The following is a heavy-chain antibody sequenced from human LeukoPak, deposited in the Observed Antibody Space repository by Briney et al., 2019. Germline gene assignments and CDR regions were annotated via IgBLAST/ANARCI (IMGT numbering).Heavy chain of an antibody. D-gene: IGHD6-13*01. CDR1: GGSFSGYY. V-gene: IGHV4-34*01. CDR3: ARGDIAATGTPFDN. J-gene: IGHJ4*02. CDR2: INHSGST. Sequence: SETLSLTCAVYGGSFSGYYWSWIRQPPGKGLEWIGEINHSGSTSYNPSLKSRVTISVDTSKNQFSLKLSSVTAADTAVYYCARGDIAATGTPFDNWGQGTLVTVSS.